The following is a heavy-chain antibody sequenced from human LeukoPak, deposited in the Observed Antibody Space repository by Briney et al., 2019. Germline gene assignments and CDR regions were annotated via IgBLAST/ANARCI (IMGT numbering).Heavy chain of an antibody. J-gene: IGHJ4*02. CDR1: GYTLTELS. Sequence: ASVKVSCKVSGYTLTELSMHWVRQAPGKGLEWMGGFDPEDGETIYAQKFQGRVTMTEDTSTDTAYMELSSLRSEDTAVYYCATVITMTVVVAHHYTFDYWGQGTLVTVSS. CDR3: ATVITMTVVVAHHYTFDY. D-gene: IGHD3-22*01. CDR2: FDPEDGET. V-gene: IGHV1-24*01.